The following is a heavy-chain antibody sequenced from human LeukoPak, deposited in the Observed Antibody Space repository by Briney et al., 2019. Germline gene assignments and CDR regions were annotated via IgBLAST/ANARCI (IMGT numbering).Heavy chain of an antibody. D-gene: IGHD3-16*01. CDR1: GFTLSSYS. CDR3: ARRVPNQVITDYFDY. CDR2: IDSSSRTI. Sequence: GGSLRLSCAASGFTLSSYSMNWVRQAPGKGLEWISFIDSSSRTIFYAESVKGRFTISRDNAKNSLFLQMNSLRAEDTAVYYCARRVPNQVITDYFDYWGQGTLVTVSS. V-gene: IGHV3-48*04. J-gene: IGHJ4*02.